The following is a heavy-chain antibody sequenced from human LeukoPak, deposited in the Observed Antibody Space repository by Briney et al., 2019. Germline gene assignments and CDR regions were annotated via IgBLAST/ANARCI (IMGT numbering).Heavy chain of an antibody. Sequence: GGSLRLSCAASGFTVSSNYMSWVRQGPGKGLEWVSVIYRGGSTYYADSVKGRFIISRDNSKNTLYLQMNSLRTEDTAVYYCARVTFSSSWYYFDYWGQGTLVTVSS. D-gene: IGHD6-13*01. CDR1: GFTVSSNY. J-gene: IGHJ4*02. CDR2: IYRGGST. CDR3: ARVTFSSSWYYFDY. V-gene: IGHV3-66*01.